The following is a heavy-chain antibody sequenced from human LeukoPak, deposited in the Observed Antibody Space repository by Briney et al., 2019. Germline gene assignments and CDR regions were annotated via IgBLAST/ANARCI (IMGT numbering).Heavy chain of an antibody. CDR1: SGSISTSNYY. D-gene: IGHD3-22*01. J-gene: IGHJ4*02. CDR3: ARDMRSSGYFAYFDY. V-gene: IGHV4-39*07. Sequence: PSETLSLTCTVSSGSISTSNYYWGWVRQPPGKALEWIGNIFYSGSTYYNPSLKSRVTMSVDTSKNQFSLKLSSVTAADTAVYYCARDMRSSGYFAYFDYWGQGTLGTVSS. CDR2: IFYSGST.